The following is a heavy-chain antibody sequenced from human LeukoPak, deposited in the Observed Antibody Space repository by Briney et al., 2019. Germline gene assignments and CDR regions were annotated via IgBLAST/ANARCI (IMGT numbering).Heavy chain of an antibody. CDR1: GYTFTSYD. Sequence: ASVKVSCKASGYTFTSYDINWVRQATGQGFEWMGWMNPNSGNTGYAQKFQGRVTMTRNTSISTAYMELSSLRSEDTAVYYCARGEEFGEFFDYWGQGTLVTVSS. J-gene: IGHJ4*02. CDR2: MNPNSGNT. D-gene: IGHD3-10*01. V-gene: IGHV1-8*01. CDR3: ARGEEFGEFFDY.